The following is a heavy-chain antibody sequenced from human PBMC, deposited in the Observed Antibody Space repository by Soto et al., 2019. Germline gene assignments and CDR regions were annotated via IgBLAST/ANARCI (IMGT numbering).Heavy chain of an antibody. V-gene: IGHV3-13*04. CDR2: VDSDGDT. CDR3: ARGRPWFGELHEAFDI. CDR1: GFTFSSYD. D-gene: IGHD3-10*01. Sequence: EVQLVESGGGLVQPGGSLRLSCAASGFTFSSYDMHWVRQAPGKGLEWVSSVDSDGDTYYPGSVKGRFTISREAAKNSLYLQMTSLTAGDTAVYYCARGRPWFGELHEAFDIWGQGTMVTVSS. J-gene: IGHJ3*02.